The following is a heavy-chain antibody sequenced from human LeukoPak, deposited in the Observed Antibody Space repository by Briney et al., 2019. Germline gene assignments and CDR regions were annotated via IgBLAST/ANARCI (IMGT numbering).Heavy chain of an antibody. J-gene: IGHJ5*02. CDR2: IYPGDSDT. CDR3: ARIGIAAAIWFDP. CDR1: GYSFTSYW. D-gene: IGHD6-13*01. Sequence: GESLKISCKGSGYSFTSYWIGWVRQMPGKGLEWMGIIYPGDSDTRYSPSFQGQVTIPADKSISTAYLQWSSLKASDTAMYYCARIGIAAAIWFDPWGQGTLVTVSS. V-gene: IGHV5-51*01.